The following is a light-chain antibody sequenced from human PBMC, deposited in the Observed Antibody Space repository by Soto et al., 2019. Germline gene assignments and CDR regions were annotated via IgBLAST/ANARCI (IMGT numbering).Light chain of an antibody. V-gene: IGKV3-15*01. CDR3: QQYNNWYS. CDR1: QSVNSN. CDR2: GAS. Sequence: EIVMTQSPATLSVSPGERATLSCRASQSVNSNLAWYQQKAGQAPRLLIYGASTRATGIPARFSGSGSGTEFTLTISILQSEDFAVYYCQQYNNWYSFGQGTKVEIK. J-gene: IGKJ2*03.